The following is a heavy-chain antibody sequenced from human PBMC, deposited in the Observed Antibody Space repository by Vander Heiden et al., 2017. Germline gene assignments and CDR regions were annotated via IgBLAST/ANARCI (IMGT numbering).Heavy chain of an antibody. CDR3: ARGPGSDIWGGYYNLDY. J-gene: IGHJ4*02. Sequence: QVQLVESGGGVVQPGRSLRLSCAASGFTVSSYGMDWVRLAPGKGLEWVAVIWYDGSNKYYADAVKGRFTISRDNSKKSLYLQMNSLRAEDTAVYYCARGPGSDIWGGYYNLDYWGQGTLVTVSS. D-gene: IGHD3-3*01. CDR2: IWYDGSNK. CDR1: GFTVSSYG. V-gene: IGHV3-33*01.